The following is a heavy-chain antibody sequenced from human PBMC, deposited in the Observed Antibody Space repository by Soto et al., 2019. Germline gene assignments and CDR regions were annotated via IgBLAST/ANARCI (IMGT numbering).Heavy chain of an antibody. CDR2: IYHSGST. D-gene: IGHD2-21*02. CDR1: GGSISSGGYY. J-gene: IGHJ3*01. CDR3: ARAVVVTAIAGDAFDL. V-gene: IGHV4-31*03. Sequence: QVQLQESGPGLVKPSQTLSLTCTVSGGSISSGGYYWSWIRQHPGKGLEWIGYIYHSGSTYYNPSVKSRVTMSVDTSKNQFSLKLSSVTAADTAVYYCARAVVVTAIAGDAFDLWGQGTMVTVSS.